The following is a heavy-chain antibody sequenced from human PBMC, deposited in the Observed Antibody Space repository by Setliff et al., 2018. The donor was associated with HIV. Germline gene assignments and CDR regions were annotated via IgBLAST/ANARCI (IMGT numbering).Heavy chain of an antibody. V-gene: IGHV1-46*01. CDR1: GYTFTSYY. D-gene: IGHD2-15*01. CDR2: INPSGGST. Sequence: ASVKVSCKASGYTFTSYYMHWVRQAPGQGLEWMGIINPSGGSTSYAQKFQGRVTMTRDTSTSTVYMELSSLRSEDTAVYYCAREDCSGGSCYGSDYWGQGTRVTVSS. CDR3: AREDCSGGSCYGSDY. J-gene: IGHJ4*02.